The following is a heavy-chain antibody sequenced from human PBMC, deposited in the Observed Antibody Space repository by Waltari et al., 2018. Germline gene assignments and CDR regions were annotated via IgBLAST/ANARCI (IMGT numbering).Heavy chain of an antibody. CDR2: ISAGGGST. V-gene: IGHV3-23*01. CDR3: AKRWSYCDY. Sequence: SGFTFSSCAMSWVRQAPGQGLEWVSSISAGGGSTYYADSVKGRFTVSRDNSKNTWSLQMDSLRAEDTAVYYCAKRWSYCDYWGQGTLVTVSS. D-gene: IGHD2-15*01. J-gene: IGHJ4*02. CDR1: GFTFSSCA.